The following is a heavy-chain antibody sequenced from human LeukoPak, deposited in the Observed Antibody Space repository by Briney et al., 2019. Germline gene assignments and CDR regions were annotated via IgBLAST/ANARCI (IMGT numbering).Heavy chain of an antibody. CDR2: IYYSGST. CDR1: GGSISSYY. Sequence: SETLSPTCTVSGGSISSYYWSWIRQPPGKGLEWIGYIYYSGSTNYNPSLKSRVTISVDTSKNQFSLNLSSVTAADTAVYYCARHMLGGKRSFDSWGQGTLVTVSS. J-gene: IGHJ4*02. CDR3: ARHMLGGKRSFDS. D-gene: IGHD4-23*01. V-gene: IGHV4-59*08.